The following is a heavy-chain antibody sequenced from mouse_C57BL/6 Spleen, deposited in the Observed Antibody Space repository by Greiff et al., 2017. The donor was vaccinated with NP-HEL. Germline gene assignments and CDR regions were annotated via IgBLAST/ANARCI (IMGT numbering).Heavy chain of an antibody. Sequence: EVQLQQSGAELVKPGASVKLSCTASGFNIKDYYMHWVKQRTEQGLEWIGRIDPEDGETKYAPKFQGKATITADTSSNTAYLQLSSLTSEDTAVYSCAIPPITTLVQSYFDYWGQGTTLTVSS. D-gene: IGHD1-1*01. J-gene: IGHJ2*01. CDR3: AIPPITTLVQSYFDY. V-gene: IGHV14-2*01. CDR1: GFNIKDYY. CDR2: IDPEDGET.